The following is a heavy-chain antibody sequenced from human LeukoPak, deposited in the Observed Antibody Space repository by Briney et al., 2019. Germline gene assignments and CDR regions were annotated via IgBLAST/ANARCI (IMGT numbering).Heavy chain of an antibody. CDR3: VRDKGYSQFDY. CDR1: GFTFSTYW. V-gene: IGHV3-7*01. D-gene: IGHD5-18*01. CDR2: MNQDGSER. J-gene: IGHJ4*02. Sequence: GGSLRLSCAASGFTFSTYWMSWVRQAPGKGLEWVANMNQDGSERNFVGSVKGRFTISRDNAKNSVFLYMNNLRAEDTAVYYSVRDKGYSQFDYWGQGTLVTVSS.